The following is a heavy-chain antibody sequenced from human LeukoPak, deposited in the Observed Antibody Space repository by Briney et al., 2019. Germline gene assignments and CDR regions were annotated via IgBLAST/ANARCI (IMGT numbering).Heavy chain of an antibody. CDR3: ARDRGGGRTDI. V-gene: IGHV3-30*03. D-gene: IGHD1-26*01. Sequence: GGSLRLSCAASGFTFSSYGMHWVRQAPGEGLEWVAVISYDGSNKYYADSVKGRFTISRDNSKNTLHLQMNSLRVEDTAVYYCARDRGGGRTDIWGQGTMVIVSS. J-gene: IGHJ3*02. CDR2: ISYDGSNK. CDR1: GFTFSSYG.